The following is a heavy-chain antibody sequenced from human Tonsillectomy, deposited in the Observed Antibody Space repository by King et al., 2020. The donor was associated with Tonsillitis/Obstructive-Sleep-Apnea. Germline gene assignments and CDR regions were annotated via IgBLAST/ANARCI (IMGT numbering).Heavy chain of an antibody. V-gene: IGHV3-20*04. CDR1: GFTFGDYG. J-gene: IGHJ1*01. D-gene: IGHD2-2*02. CDR3: ARLGYCSSASCNIAEYFQH. Sequence: QLVQSGGGVVRPGGSLRLSCAASGFTFGDYGMSWVRQAPGKGLEWVSGVNWNGGSVAYVDSVKGLFTISRDNAKNFLYLQMNSLRAEDTALYYCARLGYCSSASCNIAEYFQHWGQGTLVTVSS. CDR2: VNWNGGSV.